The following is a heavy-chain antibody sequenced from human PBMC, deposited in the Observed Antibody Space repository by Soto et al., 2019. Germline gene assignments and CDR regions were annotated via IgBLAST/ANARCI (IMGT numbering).Heavy chain of an antibody. CDR2: MNPNSGNT. CDR3: ASTTPPPSHTIFGVVPPHLDSYYYGMDV. J-gene: IGHJ6*02. D-gene: IGHD3-3*01. Sequence: GASVKVSCKASGYTFTSYDINWVRQATGQGLESMGWMNPNSGNTGYAQKFQGRVTMTRNTSIRTAYMELSSLRSEDTAVYYCASTTPPPSHTIFGVVPPHLDSYYYGMDVWGQGTTVTVSS. CDR1: GYTFTSYD. V-gene: IGHV1-8*01.